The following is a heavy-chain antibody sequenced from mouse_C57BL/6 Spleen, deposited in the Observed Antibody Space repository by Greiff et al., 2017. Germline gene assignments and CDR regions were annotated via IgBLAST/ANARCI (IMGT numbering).Heavy chain of an antibody. D-gene: IGHD2-4*01. J-gene: IGHJ3*01. CDR3: ARGNDYGWFAY. CDR1: GYTFPDYY. CDR2: IYPGRGNT. V-gene: IGHV1-84*01. Sequence: QVQLKQSGPELVKPGASVKISCKASGYTFPDYYINWVKQRPGQGLEWIGWIYPGRGNTKYNEKFKGKATLTVDTSSSTAYMQLSSLTSEDSAVYFCARGNDYGWFAYWGQGTLVTVSA.